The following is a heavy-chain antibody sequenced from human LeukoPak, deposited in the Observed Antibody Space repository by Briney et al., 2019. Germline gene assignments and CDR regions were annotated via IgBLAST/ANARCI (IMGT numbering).Heavy chain of an antibody. Sequence: ASVKVSCKASGYTFTSYDINWVRQATGQGLEWMGWMNPNSGNTGYAQKFQGRVTMTRNTSISTACMELSSLRSEDTAVYYCARGSHDYHPDVYGMDVWGQGTTVTVSS. D-gene: IGHD4-11*01. J-gene: IGHJ6*02. CDR3: ARGSHDYHPDVYGMDV. V-gene: IGHV1-8*01. CDR1: GYTFTSYD. CDR2: MNPNSGNT.